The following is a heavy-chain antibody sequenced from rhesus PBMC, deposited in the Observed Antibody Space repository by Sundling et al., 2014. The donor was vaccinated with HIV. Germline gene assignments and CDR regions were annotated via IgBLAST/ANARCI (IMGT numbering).Heavy chain of an antibody. V-gene: IGHV4-165*01. Sequence: VHLQESGPGLVKPSETLSLTCAVSGGSFSGYYWGWIRQSPGKGLEWIGYISGSSGSTDYNPSLKSRVTISKDTSKNQFSLQLSSVTAADTAVYYCARRTLAGTLYAYFDYWGQGVLVTVSS. J-gene: IGHJ4*01. CDR1: GGSFSGYY. CDR3: ARRTLAGTLYAYFDY. D-gene: IGHD1-1-1*01. CDR2: ISGSSGST.